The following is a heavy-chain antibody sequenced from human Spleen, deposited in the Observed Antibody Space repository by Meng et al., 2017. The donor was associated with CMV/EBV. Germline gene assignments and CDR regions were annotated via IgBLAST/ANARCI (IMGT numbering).Heavy chain of an antibody. J-gene: IGHJ3*01. D-gene: IGHD2-2*01. V-gene: IGHV1-2*02. CDR1: GYSFTGYY. Sequence: ASVKVSCKASGYSFTGYYIHWLRQAPGQGLEWMGWINLKSGGTIYGQNFQGRVTMTRDTSISTTYMELSSLKSDDTAVYFRARVFCTATSCFDTFDVWGQGTMVTVSS. CDR3: ARVFCTATSCFDTFDV. CDR2: INLKSGGT.